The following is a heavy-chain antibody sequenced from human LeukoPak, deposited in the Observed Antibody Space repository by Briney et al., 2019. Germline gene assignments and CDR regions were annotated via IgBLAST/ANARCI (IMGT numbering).Heavy chain of an antibody. CDR1: GGSISSSSYY. D-gene: IGHD3-22*01. Sequence: SETLSLTCTVSGGSISSSSYYWSWIRQPAGKGLEWIGRIYTSGSTNYNPSLKSRVTISVDTSKNQFSLKLSSVTAADTAVYYCARDTYYYDSRGYYSDYWDQGTLVTVSS. V-gene: IGHV4-61*02. J-gene: IGHJ4*02. CDR3: ARDTYYYDSRGYYSDY. CDR2: IYTSGST.